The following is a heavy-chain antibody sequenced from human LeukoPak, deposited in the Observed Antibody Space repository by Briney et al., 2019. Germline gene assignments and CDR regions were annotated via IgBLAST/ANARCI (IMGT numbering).Heavy chain of an antibody. J-gene: IGHJ4*02. V-gene: IGHV3-11*01. CDR3: GRDLITGTTDY. D-gene: IGHD1-7*01. Sequence: GGSLRPSCAASGFTFSDFYMSWIRQAPGKGLEWVSYISSSGNTKYYADSVKGRFTMSRDNAKNSLYLQMDSLRVEDTAVYYCGRDLITGTTDYWGQGTLVTVSS. CDR2: ISSSGNTK. CDR1: GFTFSDFY.